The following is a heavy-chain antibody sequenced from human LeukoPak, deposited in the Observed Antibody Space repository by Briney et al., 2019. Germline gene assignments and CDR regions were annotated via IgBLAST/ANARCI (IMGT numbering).Heavy chain of an antibody. J-gene: IGHJ3*02. Sequence: SETLSLTCTVSGGSVSSGSYYWSWIRQPPGKGLEWIGYIFYSGRTNYNPSFKSRVTISVDTSKNQFSLKLSSVTAADTAVYYCARERTNDGFDIWGQGTMVTVSS. CDR1: GGSVSSGSYY. CDR3: ARERTNDGFDI. CDR2: IFYSGRT. V-gene: IGHV4-61*01. D-gene: IGHD1-7*01.